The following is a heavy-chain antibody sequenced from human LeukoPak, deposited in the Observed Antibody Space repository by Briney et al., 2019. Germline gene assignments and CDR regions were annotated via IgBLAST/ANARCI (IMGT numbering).Heavy chain of an antibody. CDR1: GFTFSYYW. J-gene: IGHJ4*02. CDR3: ARAQWGFGELSYFDY. Sequence: GGSLRLSCAVSGFTFSYYWMHWVRQAPGKGLVWVSRINSDGSSTSYADSVKGRFTISRDNAKNTLYLQMNSLRAEDTAVYYCARAQWGFGELSYFDYWGQGTLVTVSS. CDR2: INSDGSST. D-gene: IGHD3-10*01. V-gene: IGHV3-74*01.